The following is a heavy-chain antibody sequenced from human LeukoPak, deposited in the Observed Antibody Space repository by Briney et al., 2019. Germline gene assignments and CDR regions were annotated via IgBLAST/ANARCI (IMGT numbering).Heavy chain of an antibody. V-gene: IGHV4-59*08. CDR1: GGSISSYY. CDR3: VRHGLRSSWSRGGNDFDY. J-gene: IGHJ4*02. D-gene: IGHD6-13*01. CDR2: IYYSGST. Sequence: SETLSPTCTVSGGSISSYYWSWIRQPPGKGLEWIGYIYYSGSTYYNPSLKSRVTISVDTSKNQFSLKLSSVTAADTAVYYCVRHGLRSSWSRGGNDFDYWGQGTLVTVSS.